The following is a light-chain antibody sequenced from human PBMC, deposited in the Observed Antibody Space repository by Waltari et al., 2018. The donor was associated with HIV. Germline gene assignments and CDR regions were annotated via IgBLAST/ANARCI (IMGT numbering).Light chain of an antibody. Sequence: QSALTQPRSVSGSPGQSVTISCTGTSSDVGGYDSVSWYLQHPGKVPKLIIYEVIKRPSGVPDRFSGSKSGNTASRTISGLQTEDEADYFCCPYAGTYTYVLFGGGTKLTVL. J-gene: IGLJ3*02. CDR2: EVI. V-gene: IGLV2-11*01. CDR3: CPYAGTYTYVL. CDR1: SSDVGGYDS.